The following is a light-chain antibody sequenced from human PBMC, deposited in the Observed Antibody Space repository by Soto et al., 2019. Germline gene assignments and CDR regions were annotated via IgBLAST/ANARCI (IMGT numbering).Light chain of an antibody. Sequence: IVLTQSPGTLSLSPGERATLSCRASQSGSSNSLAWYQQKSGQAPRLLIYVASSRATGLPDRFSGSGSGTDFTLTISTLEPEDFAVYYCQQYGSSPLTFGGGTKVEIK. V-gene: IGKV3-20*01. J-gene: IGKJ4*01. CDR2: VAS. CDR1: QSGSSNS. CDR3: QQYGSSPLT.